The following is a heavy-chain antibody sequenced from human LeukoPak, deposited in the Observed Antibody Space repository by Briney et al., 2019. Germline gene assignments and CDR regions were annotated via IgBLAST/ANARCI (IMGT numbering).Heavy chain of an antibody. D-gene: IGHD6-19*01. V-gene: IGHV5-51*01. J-gene: IGHJ4*02. Sequence: GESLKISCKGSGYSFTSYWIGWVRQMPGKGLEWMGIIYPGDSDTRYSPSFQGQVTISADKSISTAYLQWSSLKASDTAMYYCARSSSGWYDPDSFTDYWGQGTLVTVSS. CDR2: IYPGDSDT. CDR1: GYSFTSYW. CDR3: ARSSSGWYDPDSFTDY.